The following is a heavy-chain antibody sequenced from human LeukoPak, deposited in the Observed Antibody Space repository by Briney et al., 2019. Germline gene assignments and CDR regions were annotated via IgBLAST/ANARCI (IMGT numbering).Heavy chain of an antibody. Sequence: GGSLRLSCAASGFTFSSYSMNWVRQAPGKGLEWVSSISSSSSYIYYADSVKGRFTISRDNAKNSLYLQMNSLRAEDTAVYYCARGIAALGFVPWCQGTLVTVSS. V-gene: IGHV3-21*01. CDR3: ARGIAALGFVP. D-gene: IGHD6-6*01. CDR1: GFTFSSYS. J-gene: IGHJ5*02. CDR2: ISSSSSYI.